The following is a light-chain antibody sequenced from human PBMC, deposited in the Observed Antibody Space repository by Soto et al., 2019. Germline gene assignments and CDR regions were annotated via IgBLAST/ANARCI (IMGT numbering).Light chain of an antibody. V-gene: IGKV3-15*01. CDR3: QQYNKWLLGR. J-gene: IGKJ1*01. CDR1: QSVSSN. Sequence: EIVMTQSPATLSVSPGERATLSCRASQSVSSNLAWYQQKPGQAPRLLIYGASTRATGIPARFSGSGSGTVFTLPISTLQSEVFDFYYCQQYNKWLLGRFAKGTKGNIK. CDR2: GAS.